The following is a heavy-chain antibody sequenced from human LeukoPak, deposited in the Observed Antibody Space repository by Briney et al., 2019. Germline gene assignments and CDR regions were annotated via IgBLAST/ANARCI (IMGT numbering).Heavy chain of an antibody. CDR1: GGSFSGYY. V-gene: IGHV4-34*01. CDR2: INHSGST. D-gene: IGHD3-3*01. J-gene: IGHJ4*02. CDR3: ASYTIFGVVDYFDY. Sequence: SETLSLTCAVYGGSFSGYYWSWIRQPPGKGLEWIGEINHSGSTNYNPSLKSRVTISVDTSKNQFSLRLSSVTAADTAVYYCASYTIFGVVDYFDYWGQGTLVTVSS.